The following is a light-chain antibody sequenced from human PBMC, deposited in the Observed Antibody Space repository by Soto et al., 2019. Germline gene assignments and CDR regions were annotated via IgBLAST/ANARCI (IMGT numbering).Light chain of an antibody. J-gene: IGKJ5*01. CDR3: QRRSDLPIT. CDR1: QSVSSY. Sequence: EIVLTQSPATLSLSPGERATLSCRASQSVSSYLAWYQQKRGQAPRLLIYDASNRDTGIPARCSGSGSGTDFTLTIRSLEPEDFAVYYCQRRSDLPITFGQGTRLEMK. CDR2: DAS. V-gene: IGKV3-11*01.